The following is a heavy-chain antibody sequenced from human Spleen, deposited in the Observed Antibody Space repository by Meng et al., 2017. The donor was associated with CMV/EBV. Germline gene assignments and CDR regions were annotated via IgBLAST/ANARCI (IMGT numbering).Heavy chain of an antibody. CDR3: ARGRSIAARGWFDP. Sequence: DSVSSNSAEWKWIRQSPSRGLEWLGRTYYRSKWYNDYAVSVKSRITINPDTSKNQFSLQLNSVTPEDTAVYYCARGRSIAARGWFDPWGQGTLVTVSS. J-gene: IGHJ5*02. CDR1: DSVSSNSAE. CDR2: TYYRSKWYN. D-gene: IGHD6-6*01. V-gene: IGHV6-1*01.